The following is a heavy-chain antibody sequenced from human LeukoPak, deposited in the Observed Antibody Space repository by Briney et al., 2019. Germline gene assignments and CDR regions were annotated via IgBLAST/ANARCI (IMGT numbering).Heavy chain of an antibody. V-gene: IGHV3-7*03. CDR1: GFTFSNYW. CDR3: ARQIRDAFDI. Sequence: PGGSLRLSCVASGFTFSNYWMSWVRQAPGKGLEWVANTKQDGTEKYYVDSVKGRFTISRDNAKNSLYLQMNSLRAEDTAVYYCARQIRDAFDIWGQGTMVTVSS. CDR2: TKQDGTEK. J-gene: IGHJ3*02.